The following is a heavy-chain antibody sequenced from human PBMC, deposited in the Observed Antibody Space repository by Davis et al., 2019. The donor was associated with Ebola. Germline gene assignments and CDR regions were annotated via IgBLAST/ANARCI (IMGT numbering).Heavy chain of an antibody. J-gene: IGHJ4*02. V-gene: IGHV1-18*01. CDR1: GYTFSSYA. CDR2: ITAYNGNT. Sequence: AASVKVSCKASGYTFSSYAMNWVRQAPGQGLEWMGWITAYNGNTEYAQKLQGRVTMTTDTSTSTVYMELMSLRSDDTAVYYCARDGRSGGWYESIDYWGQGTLVTVSS. D-gene: IGHD6-19*01. CDR3: ARDGRSGGWYESIDY.